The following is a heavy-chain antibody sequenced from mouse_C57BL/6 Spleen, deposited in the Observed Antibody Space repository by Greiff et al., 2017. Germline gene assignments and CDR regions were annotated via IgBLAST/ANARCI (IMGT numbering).Heavy chain of an antibody. J-gene: IGHJ2*01. CDR3: ASDPDYYGNNYRLFDY. CDR2: ISYDGSN. CDR1: GYSITSGYF. D-gene: IGHD1-1*01. V-gene: IGHV3-6*01. Sequence: EVKLQESGPGLVKPSQSLSLTCSVSGYSITSGYFWNWLRQSQGNKLEWMDFISYDGSNNYNPSLKNRISITRDTSKDQFYLKLNSVTTEDTATYYGASDPDYYGNNYRLFDYWGQGTTLTVSS.